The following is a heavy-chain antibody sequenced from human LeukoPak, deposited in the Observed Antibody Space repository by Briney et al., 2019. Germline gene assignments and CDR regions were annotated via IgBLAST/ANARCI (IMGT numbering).Heavy chain of an antibody. CDR2: INDNGDNI. V-gene: IGHV3-23*01. CDR1: GFSFNIYV. Sequence: PGGSLRLSCAASGFSFNIYVMSWVRQAPGKGLEWVSSINDNGDNINYADSVKGRFSISRDNSRNTLFLQMNSLRVEDTAVYYCAKDRHGIVGLTPFEYWGQGTPVTVSS. D-gene: IGHD1-26*01. CDR3: AKDRHGIVGLTPFEY. J-gene: IGHJ4*02.